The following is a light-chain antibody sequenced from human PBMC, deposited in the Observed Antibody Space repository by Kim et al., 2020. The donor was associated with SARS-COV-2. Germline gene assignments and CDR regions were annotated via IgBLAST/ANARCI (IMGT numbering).Light chain of an antibody. CDR1: SNDVSSYNY. J-gene: IGLJ1*01. CDR3: SSYSSRGYV. CDR2: DVN. Sequence: PGQSITSSHAGPSNDVSSYNYVSWYQQHPGKAPKVLIYDVNNRPAGVSNRFSGSKSGDTASLTISGLQAEDETDYYCSSYSSRGYVFGTGTKVTVL. V-gene: IGLV2-14*03.